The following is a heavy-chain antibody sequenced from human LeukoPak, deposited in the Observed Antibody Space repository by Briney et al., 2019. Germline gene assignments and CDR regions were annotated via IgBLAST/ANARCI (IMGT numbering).Heavy chain of an antibody. CDR2: ISGSGSTK. CDR3: ARARYTSAWSYYFDY. V-gene: IGHV3-11*01. J-gene: IGHJ4*02. Sequence: GGSLRLSCAASGFTFSDYYMSWIRQAPGKGLEWVSHISGSGSTKIYADSVKGRFTISRDNAKNSLYLQLNSLRAEDTAVYYCARARYTSAWSYYFDYWGQGTLVTVSS. D-gene: IGHD6-19*01. CDR1: GFTFSDYY.